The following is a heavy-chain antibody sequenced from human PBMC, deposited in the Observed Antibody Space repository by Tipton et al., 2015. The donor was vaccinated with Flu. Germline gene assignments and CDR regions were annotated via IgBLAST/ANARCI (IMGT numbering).Heavy chain of an antibody. V-gene: IGHV3-53*01. CDR3: ARGVDGGIDY. CDR1: GFTFSSYA. Sequence: SLRLSCAASGFTFSSYAMSWVRQAPGKGLEWVSVIYSGGSTYYADSVKGRFTISRDNSKNTLYLQMNSLRAEDTAVYYCARGVDGGIDYWGQGTLVTVSS. J-gene: IGHJ4*02. CDR2: IYSGGST. D-gene: IGHD3-16*01.